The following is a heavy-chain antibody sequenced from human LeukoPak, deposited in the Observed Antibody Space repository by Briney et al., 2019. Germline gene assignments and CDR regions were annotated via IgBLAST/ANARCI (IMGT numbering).Heavy chain of an antibody. CDR1: GFTFSHYA. CDR2: IRGSGGNT. J-gene: IGHJ4*02. V-gene: IGHV3-23*01. CDR3: AKDGYSSSWYYFDY. Sequence: GGSLRLSRAASGFTFSHYAMSWVRQAPGKGLEWVPGIRGSGGNTYYADSVKGRFTISRDNSKNTLYLQMNSLRAEDTAVYYCAKDGYSSSWYYFDYWGQGTLVTVSS. D-gene: IGHD6-13*01.